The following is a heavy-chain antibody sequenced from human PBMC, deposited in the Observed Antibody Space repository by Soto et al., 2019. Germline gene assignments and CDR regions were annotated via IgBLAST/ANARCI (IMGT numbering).Heavy chain of an antibody. Sequence: SETLSLTCAVYGGSFSGYYWSWIRQPPGKGLEWIGEINHSGSTNYNPSLKSRVTISVDTSKNQFSLKLSSVTAADTAVYYCARGLLAGIAASAVSRRGYGMDVWGQGTTVTVSS. V-gene: IGHV4-34*01. CDR3: ARGLLAGIAASAVSRRGYGMDV. CDR2: INHSGST. D-gene: IGHD6-13*01. J-gene: IGHJ6*02. CDR1: GGSFSGYY.